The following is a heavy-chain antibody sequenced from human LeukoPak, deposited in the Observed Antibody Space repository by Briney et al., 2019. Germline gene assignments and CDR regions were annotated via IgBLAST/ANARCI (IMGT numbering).Heavy chain of an antibody. CDR1: GYTFTSYY. J-gene: IGHJ4*02. D-gene: IGHD4-17*01. CDR3: ARATVTTGDFDY. V-gene: IGHV1-69*04. CDR2: IIPILGIA. Sequence: SVKVSCKASGYTFTSYYMHWVRQAPGQGLEWMGRIIPILGIANYAQKFQGRVTITADKSTSTAYMELSSLRSEDTAVYYCARATVTTGDFDYWGQGTLVTVSS.